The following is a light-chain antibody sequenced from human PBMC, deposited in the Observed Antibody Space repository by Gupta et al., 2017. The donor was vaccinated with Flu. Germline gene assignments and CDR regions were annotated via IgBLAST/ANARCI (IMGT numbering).Light chain of an antibody. J-gene: IGLJ3*02. CDR2: DTN. Sequence: QSVLTQPPSVSGAPGQRVTISCTGSSSNIGASYGVHWYQQLPGTAPKLLIYDTNHRPSGVPDRLSGSESGTSDSLAITGLQAEDEADYYCQSYDNTLSGWVFGGGTKLTVL. CDR3: QSYDNTLSGWV. CDR1: SSNIGASYG. V-gene: IGLV1-40*01.